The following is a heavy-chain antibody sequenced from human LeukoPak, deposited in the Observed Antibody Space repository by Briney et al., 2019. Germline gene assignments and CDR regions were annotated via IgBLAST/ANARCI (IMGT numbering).Heavy chain of an antibody. V-gene: IGHV3-30*02. CDR2: IRYDGSNK. CDR1: GFTFSSYG. J-gene: IGHJ4*02. CDR3: AKVGDGSGSYSDY. Sequence: PGGSLRLSCAASGFTFSSYGMHWVRQAPGKGLEWVAFIRYDGSNKYYADSVKGRFTISRDNSKSTLYLQMNSLRAEDTAVYYCAKVGDGSGSYSDYWGQGTLVTVSS. D-gene: IGHD3-10*01.